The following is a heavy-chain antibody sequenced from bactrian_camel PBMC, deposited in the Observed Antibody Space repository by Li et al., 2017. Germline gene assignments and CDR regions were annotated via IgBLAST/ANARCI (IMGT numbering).Heavy chain of an antibody. CDR2: ISSDGTT. J-gene: IGHJ4*01. D-gene: IGHD7*01. V-gene: IGHV3S55*01. CDR1: GFTLDDTD. Sequence: QLVESGGGSVQAGESLRLSCTMSGFTLDDTDMAWYRQAPGTECELVSTISSDGTTYYSDSVKGRFTISPDNAKNTLYLQMNDLKTEDTAVYFCATGECNWGSDTAAQGTQVTVS.